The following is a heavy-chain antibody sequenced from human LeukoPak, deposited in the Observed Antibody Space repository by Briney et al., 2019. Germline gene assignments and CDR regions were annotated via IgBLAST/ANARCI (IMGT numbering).Heavy chain of an antibody. CDR1: GYTFTSYF. CDR3: ARRFYGDYGGYYYGMDV. J-gene: IGHJ6*02. D-gene: IGHD4-17*01. Sequence: GASVKVACKASGYTFTSYFIHWVRQAPGQGLEWMGIINPSITSASYSQKFKGRVTMTRDTSTSTVYMELSSLRSEDTAVYYCARRFYGDYGGYYYGMDVWGQGTTVTVSS. V-gene: IGHV1-46*01. CDR2: INPSITSA.